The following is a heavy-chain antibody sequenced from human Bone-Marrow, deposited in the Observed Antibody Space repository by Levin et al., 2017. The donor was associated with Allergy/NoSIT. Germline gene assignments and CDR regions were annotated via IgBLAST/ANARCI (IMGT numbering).Heavy chain of an antibody. V-gene: IGHV3-23*01. CDR3: AKRDYYARSGIYPYYFDY. CDR1: GFTFNNYD. Sequence: GESLKISCAASGFTFNNYDMSWVRQVPGKGLEWVATVGGTGTATWYTDSVKGRFTVSRDNSKNTLHLLMNSLRAEDTATYYCAKRDYYARSGIYPYYFDYWGQGALVTVSS. D-gene: IGHD3-22*01. J-gene: IGHJ4*02. CDR2: VGGTGTAT.